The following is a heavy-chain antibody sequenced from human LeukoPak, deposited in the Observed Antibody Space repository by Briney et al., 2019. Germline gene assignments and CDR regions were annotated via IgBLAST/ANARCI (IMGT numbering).Heavy chain of an antibody. V-gene: IGHV3-30*04. CDR3: ARDRAVALPTYYYYMDV. CDR2: ISQTGRIE. CDR1: GFPFTTYV. Sequence: GESLGLSCAASGFPFTTYVVHWVRQAPGKGLEWVAVISQTGRIETYADSVKGRFTISRDNAKNAVYLQMNSLKPDDTAVYYCARDRAVALPTYYYYMDVWGKGTAVTVSS. D-gene: IGHD2-15*01. J-gene: IGHJ6*03.